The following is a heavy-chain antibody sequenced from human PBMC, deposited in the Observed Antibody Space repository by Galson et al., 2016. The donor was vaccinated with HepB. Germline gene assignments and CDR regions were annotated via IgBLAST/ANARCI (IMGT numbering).Heavy chain of an antibody. CDR1: GGSISSSGYY. V-gene: IGHV4-39*07. D-gene: IGHD1-26*01. J-gene: IGHJ5*02. Sequence: ETLSLTCTVSGGSISSSGYYWGWIRQPPGKGLEWIGEIYHSGTTHYNPSLESRVTISVDKSKNQFSLKLNSVTAADTAVYYCARNSGGSHLGWFDPWGQGTLVTVSS. CDR2: IYHSGTT. CDR3: ARNSGGSHLGWFDP.